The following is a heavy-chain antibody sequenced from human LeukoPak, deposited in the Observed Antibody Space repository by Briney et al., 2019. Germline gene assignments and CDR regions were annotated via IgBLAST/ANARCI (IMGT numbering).Heavy chain of an antibody. CDR1: GCTFTDYY. J-gene: IGHJ5*02. CDR3: ARDNRWYCSSTSCYSWFDP. V-gene: IGHV1-2*02. CDR2: IDPNSGDT. Sequence: ASVKVSCKASGCTFTDYYMQWVLQAPGQGVEWMGWIDPNSGDTNYAQKFQGRVTMTRDTSISTAYMELSRLRPDDTRVYYCARDNRWYCSSTSCYSWFDPWGQGTLVTVSS. D-gene: IGHD2-2*01.